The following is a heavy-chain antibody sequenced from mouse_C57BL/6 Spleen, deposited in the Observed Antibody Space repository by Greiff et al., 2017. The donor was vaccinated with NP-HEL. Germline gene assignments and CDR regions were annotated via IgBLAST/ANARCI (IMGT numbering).Heavy chain of an antibody. V-gene: IGHV5-17*01. CDR1: GFTFSDYG. Sequence: EVKLVESGGGLVKPGGSLKLSCAASGFTFSDYGMHWVRQAPEKGLEWVAYISSGSSTIYYADTVKGRFTISRDNAKNTLFLQMTSLRSEDTAVYYCARRGDRGSAMDYWGQGTSVTVSS. D-gene: IGHD3-3*01. J-gene: IGHJ4*01. CDR2: ISSGSSTI. CDR3: ARRGDRGSAMDY.